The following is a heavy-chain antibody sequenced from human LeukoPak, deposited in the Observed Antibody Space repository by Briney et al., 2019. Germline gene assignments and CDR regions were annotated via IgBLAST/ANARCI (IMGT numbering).Heavy chain of an antibody. CDR1: GYTFTSYD. CDR3: ARDLYRAAGTGQLRY. J-gene: IGHJ4*02. D-gene: IGHD6-13*01. CDR2: INPNSGGT. V-gene: IGHV1-2*06. Sequence: ASVKVSCTASGYTFTSYDINWVRQAPGQGLEWMGRINPNSGGTNYAQKFQGRVTMTRDTSISTAYMELSRLRSDDTAMYYCARDLYRAAGTGQLRYWGQGTLVTVSS.